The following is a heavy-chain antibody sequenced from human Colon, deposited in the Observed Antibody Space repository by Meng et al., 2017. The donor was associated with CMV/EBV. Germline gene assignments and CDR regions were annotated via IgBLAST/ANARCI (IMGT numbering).Heavy chain of an antibody. CDR1: GYTFTSYY. J-gene: IGHJ4*02. CDR2: ISAYNGNT. CDR3: ARVKYGIPGAL. D-gene: IGHD1-26*01. V-gene: IGHV1-18*04. Sequence: ASVKVSCKASGYTFTSYYMHWVRQAPGQGLEWMGWISAYNGNTNYAQKLQGRVTMTTDTSTSTAYMELRSLRSDDTAVYYCARVKYGIPGALWGQGTLVTVSS.